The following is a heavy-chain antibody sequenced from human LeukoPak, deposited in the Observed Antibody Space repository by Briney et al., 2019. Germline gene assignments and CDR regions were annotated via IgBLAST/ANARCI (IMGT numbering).Heavy chain of an antibody. CDR2: IIPILGIA. CDR3: AKDGLPYYYDSSGYGNWFDP. J-gene: IGHJ5*02. CDR1: GGTFSSYA. V-gene: IGHV1-69*04. D-gene: IGHD3-22*01. Sequence: GSSVKVSCKASGGTFSSYAISWVREAPGQGLEWMGRIIPILGIANYAQKFQGRVTITADKSTGTAYMELSSLRSEDTALYYCAKDGLPYYYDSSGYGNWFDPWGQGTLVTVSS.